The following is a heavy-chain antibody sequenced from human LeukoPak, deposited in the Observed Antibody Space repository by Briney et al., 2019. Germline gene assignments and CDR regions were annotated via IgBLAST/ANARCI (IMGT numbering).Heavy chain of an antibody. J-gene: IGHJ4*02. CDR2: IKHDGSEK. Sequence: GGSLRLSCEASGFTFSNYWMGWVRQAPGKGLEWVADIKHDGSEKYYVDSVKGRFTISRDNAKNSLYLQVNSLRAEDTALYYCAREKYAYWGQGTLVTVSS. D-gene: IGHD2-2*01. CDR3: AREKYAY. V-gene: IGHV3-7*01. CDR1: GFTFSNYW.